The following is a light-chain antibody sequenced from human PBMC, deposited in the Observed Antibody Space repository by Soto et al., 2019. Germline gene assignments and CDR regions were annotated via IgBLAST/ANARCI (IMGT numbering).Light chain of an antibody. J-gene: IGKJ4*01. CDR1: QSVGSNY. V-gene: IGKV3-11*01. CDR2: DAS. Sequence: EIVLTPSPGTLSLSLGERATVSCRASQSVGSNYLAWYQQKPGQAPRLLIYDASNRATGIPARFSGSGSGTDFTLTISSLEPEDFAVYYCQQRRTCGGGTKGAIK. CDR3: QQRRT.